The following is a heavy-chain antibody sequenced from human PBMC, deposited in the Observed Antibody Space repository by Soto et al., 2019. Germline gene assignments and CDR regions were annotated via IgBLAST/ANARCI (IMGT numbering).Heavy chain of an antibody. V-gene: IGHV4-59*01. J-gene: IGHJ5*02. CDR3: ARDFQYCTNGVCYTGWFDP. CDR1: GGSISSYY. Sequence: SETLSLTCTVSGGSISSYYWSWIRQPPGKGLEWIGYIYYSGSTNYNPSLKSRVTISVDTSKNQFSLKLSSVTAADTAVYYCARDFQYCTNGVCYTGWFDPWGQGTLGTVSS. CDR2: IYYSGST. D-gene: IGHD2-8*01.